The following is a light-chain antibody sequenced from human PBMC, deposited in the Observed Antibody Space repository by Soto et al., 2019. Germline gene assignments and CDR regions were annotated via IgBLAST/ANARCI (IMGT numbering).Light chain of an antibody. CDR2: NND. V-gene: IGLV1-51*01. J-gene: IGLJ1*01. CDR1: TSNIGTTF. CDR3: QSYDRSLRTYV. Sequence: QSVLTQPPSVSAAPGQKVTISCSGSTSNIGTTFVSWYQQLPGTAPKILVYNNDRRPSGVSDRFSGSKSGTSASLAITGLQAEDEADYFCQSYDRSLRTYVFGTATKLTVL.